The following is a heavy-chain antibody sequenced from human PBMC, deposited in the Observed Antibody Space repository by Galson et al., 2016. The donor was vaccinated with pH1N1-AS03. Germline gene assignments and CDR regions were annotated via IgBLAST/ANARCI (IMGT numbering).Heavy chain of an antibody. Sequence: SVKVSCKASGYTFTHFGISWVRQAPGQGLECLGWISTYTGETNYAQKFQGRVTMTTDTSTNTVYMELRTLTSDDTALYYCSRGTIPGVDLQRRFDAWGQGTLVTVSS. D-gene: IGHD3-3*01. J-gene: IGHJ5*02. CDR1: GYTFTHFG. V-gene: IGHV1-18*01. CDR2: ISTYTGET. CDR3: SRGTIPGVDLQRRFDA.